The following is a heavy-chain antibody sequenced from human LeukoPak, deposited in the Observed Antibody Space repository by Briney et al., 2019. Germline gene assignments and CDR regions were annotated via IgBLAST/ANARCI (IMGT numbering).Heavy chain of an antibody. CDR1: GGSISSGDYY. CDR2: INHSGST. J-gene: IGHJ6*02. V-gene: IGHV4-39*07. CDR3: ARGPNTIFGLYYYYGMDV. D-gene: IGHD3-9*01. Sequence: SETLSLTCTVSGGSISSGDYYWSWIRQPPGKGLEWIGEINHSGSTNYNPSLKSRVTISVDTSKNQFSLKLSSVTAADTAVYYCARGPNTIFGLYYYYGMDVWGQGTTVTVSS.